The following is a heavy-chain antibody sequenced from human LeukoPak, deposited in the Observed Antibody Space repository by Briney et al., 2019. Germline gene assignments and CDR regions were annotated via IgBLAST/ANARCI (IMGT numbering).Heavy chain of an antibody. CDR2: INHSGST. J-gene: IGHJ4*02. Sequence: SETLSLTCAVYGGSFSGYYWSWVRQPPGKGLEWIGEINHSGSTNYNPSLKSRVTISVDTSKNQFSLKLSSVTAADTAVYYCARGLRKLLRLFDYWGQGTLVTVSS. D-gene: IGHD3-22*01. CDR3: ARGLRKLLRLFDY. V-gene: IGHV4-34*01. CDR1: GGSFSGYY.